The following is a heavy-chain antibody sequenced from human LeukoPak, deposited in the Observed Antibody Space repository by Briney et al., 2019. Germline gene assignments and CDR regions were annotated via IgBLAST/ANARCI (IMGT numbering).Heavy chain of an antibody. V-gene: IGHV4-39*01. Sequence: PSETLSLTCTVSGGSFSSNSYYWGWIRQPPGKGLEWIGSMYYSGSTYYNPSLKSRVTISVDTSKNQFSLKLSSVTAADTAVYYCARLKKSFVVVPAATLLYFDYWGQGTLVTVSS. CDR1: GGSFSSNSYY. CDR2: MYYSGST. D-gene: IGHD2-2*01. CDR3: ARLKKSFVVVPAATLLYFDY. J-gene: IGHJ4*02.